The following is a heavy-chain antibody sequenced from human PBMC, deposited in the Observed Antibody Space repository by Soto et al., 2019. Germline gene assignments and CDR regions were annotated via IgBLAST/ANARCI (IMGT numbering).Heavy chain of an antibody. J-gene: IGHJ6*02. CDR3: ARPAAASYYYFAIDV. CDR1: GGSISGSGYY. D-gene: IGHD6-25*01. Sequence: QLQLQESGPGLVKPSETLSLTCIVSGGSISGSGYYWGWIRQPPGKGLEWIGSIYYSGSTYYNPSLKSRVTISVDTSKNQFSLKLNSVTAADTAVYYCARPAAASYYYFAIDVWGQGTTVTVSS. V-gene: IGHV4-39*01. CDR2: IYYSGST.